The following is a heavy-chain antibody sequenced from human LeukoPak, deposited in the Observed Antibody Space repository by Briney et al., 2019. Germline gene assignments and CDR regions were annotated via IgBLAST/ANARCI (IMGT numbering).Heavy chain of an antibody. Sequence: GGSLRISCVASGFTLSSFAMPWVRQAPGKGLEYVSALTSNGGSTYYVETVKGRFTISRDNSKNTLHLQMGSLRAEDMAVYYCARGYCSTTSCSPLDAFDIWGQGTMVTVSS. J-gene: IGHJ3*02. V-gene: IGHV3-64*02. CDR3: ARGYCSTTSCSPLDAFDI. D-gene: IGHD2-2*01. CDR1: GFTLSSFA. CDR2: LTSNGGST.